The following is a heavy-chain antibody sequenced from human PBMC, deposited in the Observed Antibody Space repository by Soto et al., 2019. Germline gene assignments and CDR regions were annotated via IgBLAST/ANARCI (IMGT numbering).Heavy chain of an antibody. CDR1: GFSLSTSGMY. Sequence: SGPTLVNPTQTLTLTCTFSGFSLSTSGMYVSWIRQPPGKALEWLARIDWDDDKYYSTSLKTRLTISKDTSKNQVVLTMTNMDPVDTATYYCARILCSGYHIPYFDYWGQGTLVTVSS. CDR3: ARILCSGYHIPYFDY. J-gene: IGHJ4*02. CDR2: IDWDDDK. V-gene: IGHV2-70*11. D-gene: IGHD5-12*01.